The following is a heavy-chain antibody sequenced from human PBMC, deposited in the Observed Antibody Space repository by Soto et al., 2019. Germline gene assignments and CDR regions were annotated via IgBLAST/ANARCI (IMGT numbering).Heavy chain of an antibody. CDR1: GYTFPGYY. V-gene: IGHV1-2*04. CDR2: INPNSGGT. Sequence: ASVKVSCKASGYTFPGYYMHWVRQAPGQGLEWMGWINPNSGGTNYAQKFQGWVTMTRDTSISTAYMELSRLRSDDTAVYYCAREGIAVAGLDYWGQGTLVTVSS. D-gene: IGHD6-19*01. J-gene: IGHJ4*02. CDR3: AREGIAVAGLDY.